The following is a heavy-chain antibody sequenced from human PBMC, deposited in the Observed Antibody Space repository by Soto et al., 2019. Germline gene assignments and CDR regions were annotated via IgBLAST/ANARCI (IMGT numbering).Heavy chain of an antibody. J-gene: IGHJ4*02. CDR2: INAGNGNT. CDR1: GGTFSSYA. D-gene: IGHD2-21*02. Sequence: VSVKVSCKASGGTFSSYAISWVRQAPGQGLEWMGWINAGNGNTKYSQKFQGRVTITRDTSASTAYMELSSLRSEDTAVYYCARSIVVVTALDDWGQGTLVIVSS. V-gene: IGHV1-3*01. CDR3: ARSIVVVTALDD.